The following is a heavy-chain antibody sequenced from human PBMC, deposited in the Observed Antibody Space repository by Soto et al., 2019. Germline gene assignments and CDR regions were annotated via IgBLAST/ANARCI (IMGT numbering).Heavy chain of an antibody. J-gene: IGHJ4*02. CDR1: GFTFSSYA. CDR3: AKDRVGYYDSSGPVFDY. V-gene: IGHV3-30-3*01. Sequence: GGSLRLSCAASGFTFSSYAMHWVRQTPGKGLEWVAVISYDGGDKYYADSVKGRFTISRDNAKNSLYLQMNSLRAEDTALYYCAKDRVGYYDSSGPVFDYWGQGTLVTVSS. CDR2: ISYDGGDK. D-gene: IGHD3-22*01.